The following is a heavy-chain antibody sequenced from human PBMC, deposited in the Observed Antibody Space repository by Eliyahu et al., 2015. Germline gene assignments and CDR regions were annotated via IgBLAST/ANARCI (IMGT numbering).Heavy chain of an antibody. Sequence: QVQLVESGGGVVQPGRSLRLSCAASGFTFSSYAMHWVRQAPGKGLEWVAVISYDGSNKYYADSVKGRFTISRDNSKNTLYLQMNSLRAEDTAVYYCARPQYKSSGPYNWFDPWGQGTLVTVSS. CDR2: ISYDGSNK. CDR3: ARPQYKSSGPYNWFDP. CDR1: GFTFSSYA. J-gene: IGHJ5*02. D-gene: IGHD6-19*01. V-gene: IGHV3-30-3*01.